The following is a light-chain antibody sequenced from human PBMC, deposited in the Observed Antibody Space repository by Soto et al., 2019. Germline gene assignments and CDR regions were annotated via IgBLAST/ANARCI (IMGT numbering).Light chain of an antibody. J-gene: IGLJ2*01. Sequence: QSALTQPASVSGSPGQSITISCTGTSSDVGAYDFVSWYQHYPGKAPKLVTFDVTHRPPGISDRFSGSKSANTVSLTISGLQAEDEAFYYCSSYTTRSTLVFGGGTKLTVL. CDR2: DVT. CDR1: SSDVGAYDF. V-gene: IGLV2-14*01. CDR3: SSYTTRSTLV.